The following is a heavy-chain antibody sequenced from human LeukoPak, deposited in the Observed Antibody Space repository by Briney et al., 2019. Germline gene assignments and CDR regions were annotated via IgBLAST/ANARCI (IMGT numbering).Heavy chain of an antibody. V-gene: IGHV4-34*01. CDR2: INHSGST. CDR3: ARVVVGELDWFDP. D-gene: IGHD2-2*01. Sequence: SETLSLTCAVYGGSFSGYYWSWIRQPPGKGLEWIGEINHSGSTNYNPSLKSRVTISVDTSKNQFSLKLSSVTAADTAVYYCARVVVGELDWFDPWGQGTLVTVSS. CDR1: GGSFSGYY. J-gene: IGHJ5*02.